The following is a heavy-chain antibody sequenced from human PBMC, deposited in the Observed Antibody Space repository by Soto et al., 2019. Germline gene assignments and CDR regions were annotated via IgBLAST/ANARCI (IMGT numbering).Heavy chain of an antibody. D-gene: IGHD6-19*01. CDR2: ISWNSGKI. V-gene: IGHV3-9*01. CDR1: GFRFDGYA. J-gene: IGHJ4*02. CDR3: AKWSALAVATCTDY. Sequence: EVQLVESGGGLVQPGRSLRLSCAASGFRFDGYAMHWVRQRPGKGLEWVSGISWNSGKIVYADSVKGRFTISRDNAKNSLFLQMSNLRTDDTALDYCAKWSALAVATCTDYWGQGTLVTVSS.